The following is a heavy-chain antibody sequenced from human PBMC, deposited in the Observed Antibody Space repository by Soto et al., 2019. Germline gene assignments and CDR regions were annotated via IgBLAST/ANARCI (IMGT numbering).Heavy chain of an antibody. Sequence: GGSLRLSCATSGFTVSSNYMSWVLQAPGKGLERVSVIYSGGSTYYADSVKGRFTISRDNSKNTLYLQMNSLRAEDTAVYYCARGLGSSGWYSPWDAFDIWGQGT. V-gene: IGHV3-66*01. CDR1: GFTVSSNY. D-gene: IGHD6-19*01. CDR2: IYSGGST. CDR3: ARGLGSSGWYSPWDAFDI. J-gene: IGHJ3*02.